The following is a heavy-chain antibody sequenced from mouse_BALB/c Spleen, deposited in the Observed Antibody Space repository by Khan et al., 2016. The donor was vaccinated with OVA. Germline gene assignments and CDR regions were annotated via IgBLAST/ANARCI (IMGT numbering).Heavy chain of an antibody. CDR3: AREGLRGVGLDY. V-gene: IGHV1S56*01. D-gene: IGHD2-4*01. CDR1: GYTFTAYD. CDR2: IYPGDGIT. Sequence: QVQLKQAGPELVKPGALLKISCKASGYTFTAYDINWVKQRPGQGLEWIGWIYPGDGITKYNENFKGKATLTADKSSNTAYMQLSSLTSEKSAVCVCAREGLRGVGLDYWGQGTSVSVSS. J-gene: IGHJ4*01.